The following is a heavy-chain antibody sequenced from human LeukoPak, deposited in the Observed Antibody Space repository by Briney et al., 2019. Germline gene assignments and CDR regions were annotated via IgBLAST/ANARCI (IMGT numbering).Heavy chain of an antibody. Sequence: SETLSLTCTVSGGSVRSDSYYWSWIRQPPGKGLEWIGYVYYSGSTNYNPSLKSRVTISVDTSKNQFSLKLRSVTAADTAVYYCVREAATDYYDSSGYYRQTEVFDAWGQGTMVTVSS. CDR1: GGSVRSDSYY. J-gene: IGHJ3*01. V-gene: IGHV4-61*01. D-gene: IGHD3-22*01. CDR3: VREAATDYYDSSGYYRQTEVFDA. CDR2: VYYSGST.